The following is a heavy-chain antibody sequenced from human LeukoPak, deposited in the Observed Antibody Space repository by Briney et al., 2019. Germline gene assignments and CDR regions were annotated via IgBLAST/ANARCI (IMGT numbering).Heavy chain of an antibody. CDR3: ARGRGKYYDYVWGSYRSSYFDY. D-gene: IGHD3-16*02. V-gene: IGHV4-34*01. CDR1: GGSISSYY. Sequence: SETLSLTCTVSGGSISSYYWSWIRQPPGKGLEWIGEINHSGSTNYNPSLKGRVTISVDTSKNQFSLKLSSVTAADTAVYYCARGRGKYYDYVWGSYRSSYFDYWGQGTLVTVSS. CDR2: INHSGST. J-gene: IGHJ4*02.